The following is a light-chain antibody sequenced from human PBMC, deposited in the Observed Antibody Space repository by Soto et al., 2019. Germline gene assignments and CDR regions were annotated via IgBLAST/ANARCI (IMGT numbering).Light chain of an antibody. Sequence: QLVLTQSPSASASLGASVKLTCTLSSRHSNYAIAWHQQQPEKGPRYLMNLNSDGSHSKGDGIPDRFSGSSSGAERYLIISSLQSEDEADYYCQTWGTDLQVFGGGTKLTVL. CDR1: SRHSNYA. V-gene: IGLV4-69*01. J-gene: IGLJ3*02. CDR2: LNSDGSH. CDR3: QTWGTDLQV.